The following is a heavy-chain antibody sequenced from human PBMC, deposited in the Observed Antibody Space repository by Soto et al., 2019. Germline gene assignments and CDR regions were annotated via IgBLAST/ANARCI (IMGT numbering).Heavy chain of an antibody. CDR1: GGTFTTSS. CDR2: IITISSKT. V-gene: IGHV1-69*01. J-gene: IGHJ4*02. D-gene: IGHD2-21*01. Sequence: QVQLVQSGAEVKELGSSVKVSCKTSGGTFTTSSFVWVRQGPGQGLEWMGGIITISSKTNFAPKFQGRVTFTADESTRAVYMELSSLRSEDTVIYYCATDVVRSTGGDSWGQGTLVTVS. CDR3: ATDVVRSTGGDS.